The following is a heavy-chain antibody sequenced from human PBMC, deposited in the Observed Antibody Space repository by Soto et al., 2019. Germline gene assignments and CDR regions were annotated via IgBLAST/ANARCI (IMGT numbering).Heavy chain of an antibody. Sequence: EVQLVESGGGLVQPGGSLRLSCAASGFTFSSYGMSWVRQAPGKGLGWVSVISGGGGTTYYADSVKGRFTISRDNSKNTVYLQMNSLKAEDTALYYCAKGRGGFDSWGQGILVTVSS. J-gene: IGHJ5*01. CDR2: ISGGGGTT. D-gene: IGHD3-10*01. CDR3: AKGRGGFDS. CDR1: GFTFSSYG. V-gene: IGHV3-23*04.